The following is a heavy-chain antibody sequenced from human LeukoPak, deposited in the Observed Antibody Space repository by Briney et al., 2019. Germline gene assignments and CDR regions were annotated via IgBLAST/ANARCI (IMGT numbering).Heavy chain of an antibody. Sequence: PGRSLRLSCAASGFTFDDYAMHWVRQAPGKGLEWVSGISWNSGSIGYADSVKGRFTISRDNAKNSLYLQMNTLRAEDTALYYCAKDLTGIAVAGPLDYWGQGTLVTVSS. V-gene: IGHV3-9*01. CDR1: GFTFDDYA. D-gene: IGHD6-19*01. J-gene: IGHJ4*02. CDR2: ISWNSGSI. CDR3: AKDLTGIAVAGPLDY.